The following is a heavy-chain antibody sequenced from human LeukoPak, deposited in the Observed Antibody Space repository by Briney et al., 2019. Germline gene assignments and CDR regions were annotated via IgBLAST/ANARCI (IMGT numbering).Heavy chain of an antibody. V-gene: IGHV1-69*04. CDR2: IIPILGIA. CDR3: ARGISGYSYYFDY. J-gene: IGHJ4*02. D-gene: IGHD3-22*01. CDR1: GGTFSSYA. Sequence: GASVKVSCKASGGTFSSYAISWVRQAPGQWLEWMGRIIPILGIANYAQKFQGRVTITADKSTSTAYMELSSLRSEDTAVYYCARGISGYSYYFDYWGQGTLVTVSS.